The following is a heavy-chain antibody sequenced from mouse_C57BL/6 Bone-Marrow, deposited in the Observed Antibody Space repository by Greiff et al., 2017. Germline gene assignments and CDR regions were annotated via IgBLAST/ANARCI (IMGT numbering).Heavy chain of an antibody. CDR2: IDPSDSYT. CDR1: GYTFTSYW. J-gene: IGHJ3*01. Sequence: QVQLQQPGAELVKPGASVKLSCKASGYTFTSYWMQWVKQRPGQGLEWIGEIDPSDSYTNYNQKFKGKATLTVDTSSSTAYMQLSSLTSEDSAVYYCARIYYYGSRAYWGQGTLVTVSA. CDR3: ARIYYYGSRAY. V-gene: IGHV1-50*01. D-gene: IGHD1-1*01.